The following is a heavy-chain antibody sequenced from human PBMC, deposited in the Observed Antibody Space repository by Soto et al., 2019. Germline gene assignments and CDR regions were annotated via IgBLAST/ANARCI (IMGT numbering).Heavy chain of an antibody. V-gene: IGHV3-53*02. CDR3: ARRKAVSRNHNYYDYGLDV. J-gene: IGHJ6*01. D-gene: IGHD1-1*01. Sequence: EVQLVETGGGLIQPGGSLRLSCAASGFSVSNNYMTWVRQAPGKGLEWVSILYSGGSAYYSDSVKDRFTISRDNSKNTLYLHINGLRAEDTAVYYCARRKAVSRNHNYYDYGLDVWGQGTTVTVSS. CDR2: LYSGGSA. CDR1: GFSVSNNY.